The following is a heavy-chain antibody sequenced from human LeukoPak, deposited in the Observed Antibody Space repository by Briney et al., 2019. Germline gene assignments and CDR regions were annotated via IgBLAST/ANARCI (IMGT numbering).Heavy chain of an antibody. J-gene: IGHJ6*02. D-gene: IGHD1-26*01. V-gene: IGHV3-7*01. CDR2: IKEDGSDK. CDR3: ARGWDFSYYYNYYGMDV. Sequence: GGSLRLSCAASGFTFSDYYMSWIRQAPGKGLEWVANIKEDGSDKYYMDSVKGRFTLSRDNARHSLYLQMNSLRVEDTAVYYCARGWDFSYYYNYYGMDVWGQGTTVTVSS. CDR1: GFTFSDYY.